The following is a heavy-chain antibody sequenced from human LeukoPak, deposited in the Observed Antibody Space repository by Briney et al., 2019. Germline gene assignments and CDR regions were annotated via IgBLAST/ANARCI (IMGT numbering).Heavy chain of an antibody. J-gene: IGHJ5*02. CDR1: GGSISSGSYY. CDR2: IYTSGST. Sequence: SQTLSLTCTVSGGSISSGSYYWSWIRQPAGKGLEWIGRIYTSGSTNYNPSLKSRVTISVDMSKNQFSLKLNSVTAADTAVYYCASLAYGPFDPWGQGTLVTVSS. V-gene: IGHV4-61*02. CDR3: ASLAYGPFDP. D-gene: IGHD3-10*01.